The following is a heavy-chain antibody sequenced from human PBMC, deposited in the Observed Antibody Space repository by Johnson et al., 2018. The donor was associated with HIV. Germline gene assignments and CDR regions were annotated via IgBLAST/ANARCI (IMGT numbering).Heavy chain of an antibody. CDR3: ARDDRELVTRGAFDI. CDR1: GFTFSSYW. V-gene: IGHV3-7*05. CDR2: IRQDGNEI. J-gene: IGHJ3*02. D-gene: IGHD3-10*01. Sequence: EVQLVESGGGLVQPGGSLRLSCAASGFTFSSYWMAWVRQAPGKRLEWLTNIRQDGNEINYADSVKGRFTISRDNSKNTLYLQINSLRAEDTAVYYCARDDRELVTRGAFDIWGQGTAVTVSS.